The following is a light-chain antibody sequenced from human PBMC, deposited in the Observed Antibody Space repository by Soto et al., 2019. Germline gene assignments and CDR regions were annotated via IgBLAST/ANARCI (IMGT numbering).Light chain of an antibody. Sequence: QSALTQPASVSGSPGQSITISCTGTNSDVGSYNLVSWYQHHPGKAPKLMIYEVSRRPSGVPDRFSGSRSGNTASLTVSGLQAEDEADYYCSSFAGSPVVFGGGTKLTVL. CDR2: EVS. J-gene: IGLJ2*01. CDR1: NSDVGSYNL. CDR3: SSFAGSPVV. V-gene: IGLV2-14*02.